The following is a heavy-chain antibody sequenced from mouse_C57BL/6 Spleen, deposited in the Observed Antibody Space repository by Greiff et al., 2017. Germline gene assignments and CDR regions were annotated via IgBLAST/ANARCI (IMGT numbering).Heavy chain of an antibody. CDR2: IDPETGGT. J-gene: IGHJ4*01. CDR1: GYTFTDYE. V-gene: IGHV1-15*01. CDR3: TRPYSNPGAMDY. Sequence: QVHVKQSGAELVRPGASVTLSCKASGYTFTDYEMHWVKQTPVHGLEWIGAIDPETGGTAYNQKFKGKAILTADKSSSTAYMELRSLTSEDSAVYYCTRPYSNPGAMDYWGQGTSVTVSS. D-gene: IGHD2-5*01.